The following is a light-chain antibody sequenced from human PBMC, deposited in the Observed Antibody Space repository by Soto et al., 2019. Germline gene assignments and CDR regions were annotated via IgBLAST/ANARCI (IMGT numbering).Light chain of an antibody. CDR3: QQYENWPRT. CDR2: GAS. Sequence: IVLTQSASTLSLSTGERATLSCRASQSVGSNLAWYQQKPGQAPRLLIYGASTRATGIPARFSGGGSGTEFTLTISSLQSEDFAVYYCQQYENWPRTFGQGTKVDIK. CDR1: QSVGSN. V-gene: IGKV3-15*01. J-gene: IGKJ1*01.